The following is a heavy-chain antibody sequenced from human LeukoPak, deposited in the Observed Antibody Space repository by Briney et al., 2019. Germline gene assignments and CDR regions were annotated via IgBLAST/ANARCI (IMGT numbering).Heavy chain of an antibody. CDR2: IYYSGRT. CDR1: GGSISSYY. D-gene: IGHD2-2*01. Sequence: PSETLSLTCTVSGGSISSYYWSWIRQPPGKGLEWIGYIYYSGRTNYNPSLKSRVTISVDTSKNQFSLKLSSVTAADTAVYYCARSSTGSYFDYWGQGALVTVSS. J-gene: IGHJ4*02. CDR3: ARSSTGSYFDY. V-gene: IGHV4-59*01.